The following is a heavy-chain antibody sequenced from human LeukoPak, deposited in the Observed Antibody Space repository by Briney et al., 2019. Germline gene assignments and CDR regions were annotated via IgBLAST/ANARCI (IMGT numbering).Heavy chain of an antibody. Sequence: SETLSLTCAVYGGSFSGYYWTWIRQPPGKGLEWIGEINPSGSTNYNPSLKSRVTISVDTSKNQFSLKLSSVTAADTAVFYCARAQGGDGYNGILEYWGQGALVTVSS. CDR1: GGSFSGYY. D-gene: IGHD5-24*01. J-gene: IGHJ4*02. CDR3: ARAQGGDGYNGILEY. CDR2: INPSGST. V-gene: IGHV4-34*01.